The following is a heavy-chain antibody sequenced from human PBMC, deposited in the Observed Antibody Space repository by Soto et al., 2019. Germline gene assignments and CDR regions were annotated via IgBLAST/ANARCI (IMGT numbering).Heavy chain of an antibody. D-gene: IGHD3-3*01. CDR3: ARDHQPTYYDFWSGYLGNNYYYYYGMDV. CDR1: GYTFTGYY. CDR2: INPNSGGT. V-gene: IGHV1-2*04. J-gene: IGHJ6*02. Sequence: ASVKVSCKASGYTFTGYYMHWVRQAPGQGXEWMGWINPNSGGTNYAQKFQGWVTMTRDTSISTAYMELSRLRSDDTAVYYCARDHQPTYYDFWSGYLGNNYYYYYGMDVWGQGTTVTVSS.